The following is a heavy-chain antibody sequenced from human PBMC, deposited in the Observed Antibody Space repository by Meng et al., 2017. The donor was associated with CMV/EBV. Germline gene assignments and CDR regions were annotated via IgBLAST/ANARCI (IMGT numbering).Heavy chain of an antibody. CDR3: ARDCFLRGYYYGMDV. CDR2: ISSSGSTI. D-gene: IGHD1-26*01. CDR1: GFTFSSYS. V-gene: IGHV3-48*04. Sequence: GGSLRLSCAASGFTFSSYSMNWVRQAPGKGLEWVSYISSSGSTIYYADSVKGRFTISRDNAKNSLYLQMNSLRAEDTAVYYCARDCFLRGYYYGMDVWGQGTTVTVSS. J-gene: IGHJ6*02.